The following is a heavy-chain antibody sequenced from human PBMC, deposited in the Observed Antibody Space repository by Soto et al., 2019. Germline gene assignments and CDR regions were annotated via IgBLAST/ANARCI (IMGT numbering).Heavy chain of an antibody. CDR1: GFTFSSYA. V-gene: IGHV3-64*01. J-gene: IGHJ5*01. Sequence: GGSLRLSCAASGFTFSSYAMHWVRQAPGKGLEYVSVITSSGGNTDYASSVKGRFTISRDNSKNTLYLQMGSLRAEDTAVYYCAKVGGGSSWYRGWFDFWGQGTLVTGSS. D-gene: IGHD6-13*01. CDR2: ITSSGGNT. CDR3: AKVGGGSSWYRGWFDF.